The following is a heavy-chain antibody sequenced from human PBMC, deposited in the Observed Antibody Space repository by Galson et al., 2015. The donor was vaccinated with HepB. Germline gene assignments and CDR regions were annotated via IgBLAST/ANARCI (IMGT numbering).Heavy chain of an antibody. CDR2: ISGSGGST. J-gene: IGHJ6*02. CDR3: AKRLTMVRGIYGMDV. CDR1: GFTFSSYA. D-gene: IGHD3-10*01. V-gene: IGHV3-23*01. Sequence: SLRLSCAASGFTFSSYAMSWVRQAPGKGLEWVSAISGSGGSTYYADSVKGRFTISRDNSKNTLYLQMNSLRAEDTAVYYCAKRLTMVRGIYGMDVWGQGTTVTVSS.